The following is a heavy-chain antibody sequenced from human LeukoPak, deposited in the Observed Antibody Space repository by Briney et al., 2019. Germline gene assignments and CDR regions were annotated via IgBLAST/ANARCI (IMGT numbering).Heavy chain of an antibody. CDR1: GGTFSSYA. D-gene: IGHD3-10*01. J-gene: IGHJ4*02. V-gene: IGHV1-2*02. Sequence: ASVKVSCKASGGTFSSYAISWVRQAPGQGLEWMGWINPNSGGTNYAQKFQGRVTMTRDTSISTAYMELSRLRSDDTAVYYCARDYYGSGSVRAQFDYWGQGTLVTVSS. CDR3: ARDYYGSGSVRAQFDY. CDR2: INPNSGGT.